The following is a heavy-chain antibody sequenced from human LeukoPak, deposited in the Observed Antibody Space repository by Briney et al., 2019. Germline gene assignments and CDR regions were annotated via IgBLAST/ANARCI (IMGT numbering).Heavy chain of an antibody. CDR3: ATDGRSSGWYGFDY. Sequence: PGGSLRLSCAASGFTFSTYSMNWVRQAPGKGLEWVSSITSPVGRMYYADSLKGRITISRDNARSTLYLQMNSPRAEDTAVYYCATDGRSSGWYGFDYWGQGILVTVSS. CDR1: GFTFSTYS. D-gene: IGHD6-19*01. CDR2: ITSPVGRM. V-gene: IGHV3-21*01. J-gene: IGHJ4*02.